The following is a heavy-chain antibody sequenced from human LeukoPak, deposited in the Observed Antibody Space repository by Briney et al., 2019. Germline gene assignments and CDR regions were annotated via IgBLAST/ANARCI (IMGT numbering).Heavy chain of an antibody. CDR1: GYTFTGYY. V-gene: IGHV1-2*06. J-gene: IGHJ5*02. Sequence: ASVKVSCKASGYTFTGYYMHWVRQAPGQGLEWMGRINPNSGGTNYAQKFQGRVTMTRDTSISTAYMELSRLRSDDTAVYYCARKSGSINWFDPWGQATLVTVSS. CDR3: ARKSGSINWFDP. D-gene: IGHD1-26*01. CDR2: INPNSGGT.